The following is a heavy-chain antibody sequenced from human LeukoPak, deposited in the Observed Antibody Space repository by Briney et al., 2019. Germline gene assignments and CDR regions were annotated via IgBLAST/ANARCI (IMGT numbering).Heavy chain of an antibody. Sequence: GGSLRLSCVASGFTFSDFSLNWVRQAPGKGLEWISYIGSAIYYADSVKGRFTISRDNAKNSLYLQMNSLRAEDTVVYYCARDHAYAFDIWGQGTLVTVSS. CDR3: ARDHAYAFDI. J-gene: IGHJ3*02. CDR2: IGSAI. V-gene: IGHV3-48*01. CDR1: GFTFSDFS. D-gene: IGHD2-2*01.